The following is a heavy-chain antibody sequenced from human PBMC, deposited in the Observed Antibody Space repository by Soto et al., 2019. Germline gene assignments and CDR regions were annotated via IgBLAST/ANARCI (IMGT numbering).Heavy chain of an antibody. Sequence: ASVRVSCKASGYTFTSYGISWVRQAPGQGLEGMGWISAYNGNTNYAQKLQGRVTMTTDTSTSTAYMQLRSLRAEETAVNSCERAYRFRLGELSLLGAFDIWGQGTMVTV. CDR2: ISAYNGNT. J-gene: IGHJ3*02. V-gene: IGHV1-18*04. CDR1: GYTFTSYG. D-gene: IGHD3-16*02. CDR3: ERAYRFRLGELSLLGAFDI.